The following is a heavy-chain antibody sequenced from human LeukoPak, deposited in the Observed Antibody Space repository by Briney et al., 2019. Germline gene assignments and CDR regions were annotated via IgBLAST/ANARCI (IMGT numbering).Heavy chain of an antibody. Sequence: ASVKVSCKASGYTFTSYAMHWVRQAPGQRLEWMGWINAGNGNTKYSQKFQGRVTITRDTSASTAYMELSSLRSEDTAVYYCARGAGRIGQLVLSYWGQGTLVTVSS. CDR3: ARGAGRIGQLVLSY. CDR1: GYTFTSYA. V-gene: IGHV1-3*01. D-gene: IGHD6-6*01. J-gene: IGHJ4*02. CDR2: INAGNGNT.